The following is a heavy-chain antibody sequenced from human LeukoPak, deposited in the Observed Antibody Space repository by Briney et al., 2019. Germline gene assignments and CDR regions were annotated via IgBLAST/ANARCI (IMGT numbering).Heavy chain of an antibody. Sequence: PGGSLRLSCAASGFIFSSYDMSWVRQAPGQGLEWVSAISGSGGSTYYADSVKGRFTISRDNSKNTLYLQMNSLRAEDTAVYYCAKGSLQETSAYYGMDVWGQGTTVTVSS. CDR1: GFIFSSYD. CDR3: AKGSLQETSAYYGMDV. D-gene: IGHD4-11*01. CDR2: ISGSGGST. J-gene: IGHJ6*02. V-gene: IGHV3-23*01.